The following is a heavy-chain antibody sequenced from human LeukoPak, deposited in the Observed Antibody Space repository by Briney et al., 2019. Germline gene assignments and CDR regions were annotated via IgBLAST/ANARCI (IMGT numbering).Heavy chain of an antibody. CDR3: ARGTRRYYDGSGYYYGEFDY. D-gene: IGHD3-22*01. CDR2: MYYSGST. J-gene: IGHJ4*02. V-gene: IGHV4-59*01. Sequence: SETLSLTCTVSGASIISYYWSWIRQPPGKGLEWIGYMYYSGSTNYNPSLKSRATISVDLSKNQFSLTLTSVTAADTAVYYCARGTRRYYDGSGYYYGEFDYWGQGILVTVSS. CDR1: GASIISYY.